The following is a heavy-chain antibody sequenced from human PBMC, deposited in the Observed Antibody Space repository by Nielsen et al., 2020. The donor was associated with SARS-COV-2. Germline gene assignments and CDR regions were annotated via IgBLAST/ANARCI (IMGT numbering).Heavy chain of an antibody. V-gene: IGHV3-23*01. D-gene: IGHD1-26*01. Sequence: GESLKISCAASGFSVRSNFMTWVRQAPGKGLEWVSSIGTTGDKTFYADSVKGRFTISRDNSKNTLYLQLNSLRAEDTAVFYCAKISGSQRHYFDFWGQGALVTVSS. CDR1: GFSVRSNF. J-gene: IGHJ4*02. CDR2: IGTTGDKT. CDR3: AKISGSQRHYFDF.